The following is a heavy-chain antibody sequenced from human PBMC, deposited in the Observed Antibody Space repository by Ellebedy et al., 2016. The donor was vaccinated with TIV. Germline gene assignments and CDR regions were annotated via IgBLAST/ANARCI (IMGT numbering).Heavy chain of an antibody. V-gene: IGHV1-69*04. D-gene: IGHD4-17*01. J-gene: IGHJ5*02. CDR2: IIPILGIA. CDR3: ARDQATTFMTTVTTSDGLGFDP. Sequence: SVKVSXXASGGTFSSYAISWVRQAPGQGLEWMGRIIPILGIANYAQKFQGRVTITADKSTSTAYMELSSLRSEDTAVYYCARDQATTFMTTVTTSDGLGFDPWGQGTLVTVSS. CDR1: GGTFSSYA.